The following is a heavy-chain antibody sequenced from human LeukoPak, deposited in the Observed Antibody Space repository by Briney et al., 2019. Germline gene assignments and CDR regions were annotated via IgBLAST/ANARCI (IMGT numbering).Heavy chain of an antibody. J-gene: IGHJ6*02. D-gene: IGHD4-17*01. CDR3: ARALTTVTTNYYYGMDV. CDR2: IYHSGST. V-gene: IGHV4-30-2*01. CDR1: GGSISSGGYY. Sequence: SQTLSLTRTVSGGSISSGGYYWSWIRQPPGKGLEWIGYIYHSGSTNYNPSLKSRVTISVDKSKNQFSLKLSSVTAADTAVYYCARALTTVTTNYYYGMDVWGQGTTVTVSS.